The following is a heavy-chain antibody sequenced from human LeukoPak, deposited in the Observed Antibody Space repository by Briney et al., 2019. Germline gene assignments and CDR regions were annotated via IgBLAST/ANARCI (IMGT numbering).Heavy chain of an antibody. V-gene: IGHV3-23*01. CDR1: GFAFISYG. J-gene: IGHJ4*02. CDR3: ARDVAYSAFDY. D-gene: IGHD2-21*01. Sequence: PGGSLRLSCASSGFAFISYGMHWVRQAPGKGLEWVSAISGSGGSTYYADSVKGRFTISRDNSKNTLYLQMNSLRAEDTGVFYCARDVAYSAFDYWGQGTLVTVSS. CDR2: ISGSGGST.